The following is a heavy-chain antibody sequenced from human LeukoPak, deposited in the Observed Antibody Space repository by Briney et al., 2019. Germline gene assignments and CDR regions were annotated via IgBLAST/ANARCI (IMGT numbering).Heavy chain of an antibody. D-gene: IGHD5-24*01. CDR1: RGTFSSYA. Sequence: SVKVSCMASRGTFSSYAISWVRQAPGQGLEWMGGIIPIFGTANYAQKFQGRVTITADESTSTAYMELGSLRSEDTAVYYCAASRRDGYNLYYYYYMDVWGKGTTVTVSS. V-gene: IGHV1-69*13. J-gene: IGHJ6*03. CDR2: IIPIFGTA. CDR3: AASRRDGYNLYYYYYMDV.